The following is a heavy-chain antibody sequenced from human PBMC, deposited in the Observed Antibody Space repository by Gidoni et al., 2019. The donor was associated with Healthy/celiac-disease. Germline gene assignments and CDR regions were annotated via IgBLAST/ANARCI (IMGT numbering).Heavy chain of an antibody. D-gene: IGHD3-16*02. CDR3: ARGMYGVIAY. V-gene: IGHV3-30-3*01. J-gene: IGHJ4*02. CDR1: GFTFSSYA. Sequence: QVQLVESGGGVVQPGRSLRLSCEASGFTFSSYAMHWVRQAPGKGLEWVAVISYDGSNKYYADSVKGRFTISRDNSKNTLYLQMNSLRAEDTAVYYCARGMYGVIAYWGQGTLVTVSS. CDR2: ISYDGSNK.